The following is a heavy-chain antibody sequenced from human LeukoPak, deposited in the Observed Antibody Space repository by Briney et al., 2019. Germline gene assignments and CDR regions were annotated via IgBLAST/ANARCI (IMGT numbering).Heavy chain of an antibody. V-gene: IGHV3-9*01. J-gene: IGHJ4*02. D-gene: IGHD2-2*01. CDR1: GFTFDDYA. CDR2: ISWNSGSI. CDR3: AKGYCSSTSCHLDY. Sequence: PGGSLRLSCAASGFTFDDYAMHWVRQAPGKGLEWVSGISWNSGSIGYADSVKGRFTISRDNAKNSLYLQMNSLRVEDTALYYCAKGYCSSTSCHLDYWGQGTLVTVSS.